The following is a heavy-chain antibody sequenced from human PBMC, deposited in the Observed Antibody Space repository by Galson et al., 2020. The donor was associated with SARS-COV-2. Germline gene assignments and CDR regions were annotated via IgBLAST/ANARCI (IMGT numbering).Heavy chain of an antibody. J-gene: IGHJ6*02. Sequence: SETLSLTCTVSGGSISSSSYSWGWIRQPPGKGLEWIGSMYYSGSTYYNPSLKSRVTISVDTSKNQFSLKLSSMTAADTAVYYCVGSGWKYQYDMEVWGQGTTSAV. CDR3: VGSGWKYQYDMEV. V-gene: IGHV4-39*07. CDR2: MYYSGST. D-gene: IGHD6-19*01. CDR1: GGSISSSSYS.